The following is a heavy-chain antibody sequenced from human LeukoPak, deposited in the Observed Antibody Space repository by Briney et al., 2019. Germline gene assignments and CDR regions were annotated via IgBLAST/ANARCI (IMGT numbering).Heavy chain of an antibody. J-gene: IGHJ4*02. CDR1: GFTFSSYS. D-gene: IGHD6-19*01. Sequence: GGSLRLSCAASGFTFSSYSMNWVRQAPGKGLEWVGFIRSKAYGGTTEYAASVKGRFTISRDDSKSIAYLQMNSLKTEDTAVYYCTRVVLSSGWHFDYWGQGTLVTVSS. CDR2: IRSKAYGGTT. V-gene: IGHV3-49*04. CDR3: TRVVLSSGWHFDY.